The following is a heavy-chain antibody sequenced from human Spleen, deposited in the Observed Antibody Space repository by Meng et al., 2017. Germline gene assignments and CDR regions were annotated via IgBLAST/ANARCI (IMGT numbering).Heavy chain of an antibody. CDR2: ISGSGGNS. D-gene: IGHD2-21*02. V-gene: IGHV3-23*01. Sequence: GESLKIFCAASGFTFSSYGMSWVRQAPGKGLEWVSAISGSGGNSYYAGSVKGRFTISRDNSKNTLYLQMNSLRAEDTAVYYCAKGRGGDCYSPLDYWGQGTLVTVSS. CDR3: AKGRGGDCYSPLDY. CDR1: GFTFSSYG. J-gene: IGHJ4*02.